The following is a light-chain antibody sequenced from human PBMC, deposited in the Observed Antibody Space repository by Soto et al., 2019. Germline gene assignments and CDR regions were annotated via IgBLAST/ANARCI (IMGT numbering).Light chain of an antibody. Sequence: EIVLTQSPVTLSLSPGERATLSCRASQSISSSYLAWYQQKPGQAPRPLIFGACSRASGIPGRFSGSGSGTDFTLTISRLEPEDFAVYYCQHYGTSATWTFGQGTKVEIK. CDR2: GAC. V-gene: IGKV3-20*01. J-gene: IGKJ1*01. CDR1: QSISSSY. CDR3: QHYGTSATWT.